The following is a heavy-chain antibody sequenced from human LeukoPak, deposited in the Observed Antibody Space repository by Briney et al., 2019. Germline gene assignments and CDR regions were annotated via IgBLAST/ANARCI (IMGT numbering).Heavy chain of an antibody. CDR1: GFTVSSNY. V-gene: IGHV4-34*01. CDR2: INHSGST. J-gene: IGHJ4*02. D-gene: IGHD3-22*01. CDR3: ARGAPRKYYYDSSGYNLDY. Sequence: GPLRLSCAASGFTVSSNYMSWLRQPPGKGLEGFGEINHSGSTNYNPSLKSRVTISVDTSKNQFSLKLSSVTAADTAVYYCARGAPRKYYYDSSGYNLDYWGQGTLVTVSS.